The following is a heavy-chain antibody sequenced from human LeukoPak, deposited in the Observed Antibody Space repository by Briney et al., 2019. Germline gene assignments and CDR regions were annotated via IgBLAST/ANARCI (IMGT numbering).Heavy chain of an antibody. CDR3: ARDLSSGWSQNFYNWFDP. CDR1: GGSISSTTYY. V-gene: IGHV4-39*07. J-gene: IGHJ5*02. D-gene: IGHD6-19*01. CDR2: IYYSGNT. Sequence: PSETLSLTCIVSGGSISSTTYYWGWIRQPPGKRLEWIGSIYYSGNTYYNPSLKSRVTISIVTSKNQFSLNLNSVTAADTAVYYCARDLSSGWSQNFYNWFDPWGQGTLVTVSS.